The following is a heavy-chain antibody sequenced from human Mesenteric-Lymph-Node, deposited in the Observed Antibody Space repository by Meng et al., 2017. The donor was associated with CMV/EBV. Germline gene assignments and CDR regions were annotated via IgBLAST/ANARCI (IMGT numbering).Heavy chain of an antibody. CDR1: TFNVINNY. D-gene: IGHD6-13*01. J-gene: IGHJ6*02. Sequence: GGSLRLSCAASTFNVINNYMTWVRQAPGKGLEWVSVMYSCGSIYYADSVKGRFTISRDYSKNTLYLQMNSLRPEDTAVYYCARSIEAAGRCVDSYHGMGVWGQGTTVTVSS. CDR3: ARSIEAAGRCVDSYHGMGV. V-gene: IGHV3-66*02. CDR2: MYSCGSI.